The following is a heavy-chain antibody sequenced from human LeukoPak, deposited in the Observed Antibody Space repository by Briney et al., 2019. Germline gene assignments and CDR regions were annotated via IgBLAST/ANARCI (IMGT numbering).Heavy chain of an antibody. V-gene: IGHV3-21*01. D-gene: IGHD6-19*01. CDR2: ISSSSSYI. Sequence: PGGSLRLSCAASGFTFSSYSMNWVRQAPGKGLEWVSSISSSSSYIYYADSVKGRFTISRDNAKNSLYLQMDSLRAEDTAVYYCARGMSSGRYAVDIWGQGTMVTVSS. CDR1: GFTFSSYS. J-gene: IGHJ3*02. CDR3: ARGMSSGRYAVDI.